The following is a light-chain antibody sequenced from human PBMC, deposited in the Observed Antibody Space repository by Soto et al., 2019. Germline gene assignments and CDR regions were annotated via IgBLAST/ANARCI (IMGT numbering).Light chain of an antibody. CDR2: EGT. Sequence: QSALTQHASVSGSPGQSITISCTGSSSDVASYDLGSWYQQHPGKTPKLMIYEGTKRPSGVSDRFSGSNSGNTASLTISGLQAEDEADYYCCSYVGSSSPAIFGVGTKLTVL. CDR1: SSDVASYDL. V-gene: IGLV2-23*01. J-gene: IGLJ2*01. CDR3: CSYVGSSSPAI.